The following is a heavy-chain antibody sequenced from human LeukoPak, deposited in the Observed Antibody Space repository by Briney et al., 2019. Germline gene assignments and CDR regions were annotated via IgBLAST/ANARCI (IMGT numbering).Heavy chain of an antibody. CDR1: GFTFSSYW. D-gene: IGHD3-3*01. CDR3: ARVFRGSGDWFDP. V-gene: IGHV3-7*04. Sequence: QAGGSLRLSCAASGFTFSSYWMSWVRQAPGKGLEWVANIKEDGSEKYYVDSVKGRFTISRDNAKNSLYLQMNSLRAEDTAVYYCARVFRGSGDWFDPWGQGTLVTVSS. CDR2: IKEDGSEK. J-gene: IGHJ5*02.